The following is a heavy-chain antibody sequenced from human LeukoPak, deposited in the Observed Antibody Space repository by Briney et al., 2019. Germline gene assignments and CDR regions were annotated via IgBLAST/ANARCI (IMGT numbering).Heavy chain of an antibody. J-gene: IGHJ4*02. CDR3: ARESSSWYYFDY. CDR2: ISSSGSYK. D-gene: IGHD6-13*01. Sequence: PGGSLRLSRAASGFTFSGYSMIWVRQAPGKGLEWVSSISSSGSYKYYADSVKGRFTISRDNAKNSLYLQMNSLRAEDTAVYYCARESSSWYYFDYWGQGTLVTVSS. V-gene: IGHV3-21*01. CDR1: GFTFSGYS.